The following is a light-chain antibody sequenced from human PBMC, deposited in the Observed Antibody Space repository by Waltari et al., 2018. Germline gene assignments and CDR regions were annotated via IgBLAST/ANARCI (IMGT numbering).Light chain of an antibody. Sequence: QSALTQPASVSGSPGQSITISCTGTSSDVGSFNLVSWYQPLPGKAPTLLISEVNKRPLGVSTRVSGSKSGIRASLTIAGLQAGDEADYYCCSYAGSTTFVLFGGGTKLTVL. J-gene: IGLJ2*01. CDR2: EVN. CDR1: SSDVGSFNL. V-gene: IGLV2-23*02. CDR3: CSYAGSTTFVL.